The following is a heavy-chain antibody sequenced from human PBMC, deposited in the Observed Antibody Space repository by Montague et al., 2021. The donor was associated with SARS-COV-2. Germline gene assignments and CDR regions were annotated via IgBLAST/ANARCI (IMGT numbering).Heavy chain of an antibody. CDR3: ARHVTFGGVVVALDY. Sequence: SETLSLTCTVSGASISSSENSWGWIRQSPGKGLEWFGSIFYSGNTYFNPSLRSRIAISVDTSKNQFSLKVTSVAAADTAVYYCARHVTFGGVVVALDYWGQGHLVSVSS. CDR1: GASISSSENS. CDR2: IFYSGNT. V-gene: IGHV4-39*01. J-gene: IGHJ4*02. D-gene: IGHD3-16*02.